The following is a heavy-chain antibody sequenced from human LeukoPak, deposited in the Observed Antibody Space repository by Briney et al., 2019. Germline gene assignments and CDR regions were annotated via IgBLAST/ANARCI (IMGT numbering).Heavy chain of an antibody. V-gene: IGHV4-61*02. J-gene: IGHJ3*02. Sequence: SQTLSLTCTVSGGSVSSGTYYWNWIRQPAGKGLEWIGRIYTSGSTNYNPSLKSRVTISVDTSKNQFPLKLSSVTAADTAVYYCASFHNYYDSSGYYPLGDAFDIWGQGTMVTVSS. D-gene: IGHD3-22*01. CDR3: ASFHNYYDSSGYYPLGDAFDI. CDR2: IYTSGST. CDR1: GGSVSSGTYY.